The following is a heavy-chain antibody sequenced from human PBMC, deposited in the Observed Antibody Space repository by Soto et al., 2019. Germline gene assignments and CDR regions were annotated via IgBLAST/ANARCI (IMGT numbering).Heavy chain of an antibody. CDR1: GFTFSSYG. D-gene: IGHD5-18*01. CDR3: AKAGYSYGSGGYYYYYYGMDV. Sequence: HPGGSLRLSCVASGFTFSSYGMHWVRQAPGKGLEWVAVISYDGSNKYYADSVKGRFTISRDNSKNTLYLQMNSLRAEDTAVYYCAKAGYSYGSGGYYYYYYGMDVWGQGTTVTVSS. J-gene: IGHJ6*02. V-gene: IGHV3-30*18. CDR2: ISYDGSNK.